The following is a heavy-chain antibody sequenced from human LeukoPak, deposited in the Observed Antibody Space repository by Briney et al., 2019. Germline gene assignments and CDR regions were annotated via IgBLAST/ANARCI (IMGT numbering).Heavy chain of an antibody. Sequence: EALVKVSCKASGYTFTDYYIHWVRPAPGQGLEWKGYIHPNSGDSNSAHKFQGRVAMTGDTSISTAYTEVGSLRSDDTAVYYCARQVVVVTAAYFYFEYWGQGTLVTVSS. CDR1: GYTFTDYY. V-gene: IGHV1-2*02. D-gene: IGHD2-21*02. CDR3: ARQVVVVTAAYFYFEY. CDR2: IHPNSGDS. J-gene: IGHJ4*02.